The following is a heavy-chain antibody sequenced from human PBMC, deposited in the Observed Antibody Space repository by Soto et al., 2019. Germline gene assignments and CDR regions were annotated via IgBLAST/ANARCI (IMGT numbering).Heavy chain of an antibody. Sequence: SETLSLTCAVYGGSFSGYSWSWVRQPPGKGLEWIGEINHSGSTNYNPSLKSRVAISVDTSKNQFSLKLSSVTAADTTVYYCARGKTYCSGGSCYEQFDYWGQGSLVTVSS. CDR3: ARGKTYCSGGSCYEQFDY. J-gene: IGHJ4*02. CDR2: INHSGST. CDR1: GGSFSGYS. D-gene: IGHD2-15*01. V-gene: IGHV4-34*01.